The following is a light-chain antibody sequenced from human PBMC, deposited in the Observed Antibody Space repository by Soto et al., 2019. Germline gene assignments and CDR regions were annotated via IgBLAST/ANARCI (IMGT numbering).Light chain of an antibody. CDR3: QQYGSSPPT. J-gene: IGKJ1*01. CDR2: GAS. Sequence: EIVLTQSPGTLSLSPGERATLSCRASQSVSSSYLAWYQQKPGQAPRLLIYGASSRATGIPDRFSGSGSGTEFTLTISRLEREDFAVYYCQQYGSSPPTFGQGTKVEIK. CDR1: QSVSSSY. V-gene: IGKV3-20*01.